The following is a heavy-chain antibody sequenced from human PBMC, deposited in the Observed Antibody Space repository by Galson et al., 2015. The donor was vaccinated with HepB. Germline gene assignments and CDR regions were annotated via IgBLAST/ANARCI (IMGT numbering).Heavy chain of an antibody. CDR2: TYYRSKWYN. D-gene: IGHD3-10*01. V-gene: IGHV6-1*01. CDR3: ARARDGSGSPYFDY. Sequence: CAISGDSVSSNSAVWNWIRQSPSRGLEWLGRTYYRSKWYNEYAVSVKSRITINPDTSKNHFSLQLNSVTPEDTAVYYCARARDGSGSPYFDYWGQGTLVTVCS. J-gene: IGHJ4*02. CDR1: GDSVSSNSAV.